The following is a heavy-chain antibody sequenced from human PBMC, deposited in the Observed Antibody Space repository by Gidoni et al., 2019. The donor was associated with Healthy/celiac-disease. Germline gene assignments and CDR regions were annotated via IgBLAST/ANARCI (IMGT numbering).Heavy chain of an antibody. D-gene: IGHD3-10*01. CDR2: IYIGGST. CDR1: GFTVSSNY. CDR3: ARGVDYYGSGSYSPLDY. J-gene: IGHJ4*02. Sequence: EVQLVETGGGLIQPGGSLSLACAASGFTVSSNYMSWVRHAPGKGLEWVSVIYIGGSTYYADSVQGRFTISRDNSKNTLYLQMNSLRAEDTAVYYCARGVDYYGSGSYSPLDYWGQGTLVTVSS. V-gene: IGHV3-53*02.